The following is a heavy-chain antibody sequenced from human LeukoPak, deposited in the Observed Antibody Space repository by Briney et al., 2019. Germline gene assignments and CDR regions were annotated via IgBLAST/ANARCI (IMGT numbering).Heavy chain of an antibody. CDR2: IGPHRSAT. CDR3: AREGNGLLSKDFDY. V-gene: IGHV1-2*02. CDR1: GFTFTDYY. Sequence: ASMKVSCKSSGFTFTDYYIHWVRQAPGQGLEWVGYIGPHRSATSSPQEFQGRVTMTRDTSMSTAYMELTRLTSDDTAVYYCAREGNGLLSKDFDYWGRGTLVTVSS. D-gene: IGHD2/OR15-2a*01. J-gene: IGHJ4*02.